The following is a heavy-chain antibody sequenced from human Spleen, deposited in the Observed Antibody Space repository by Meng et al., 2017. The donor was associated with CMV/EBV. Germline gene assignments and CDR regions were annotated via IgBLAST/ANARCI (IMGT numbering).Heavy chain of an antibody. CDR3: ARDRKVGYYYYGMDV. Sequence: MNWVRQAPGQGLEWLGGIIPILNIQNYAQKFQGRVTITADKSTSTAYMELSSLRSEDTAIYYCARDRKVGYYYYGMDVWGQGTTVTVSS. D-gene: IGHD3-22*01. V-gene: IGHV1-69*10. J-gene: IGHJ6*02. CDR2: IIPILNIQ.